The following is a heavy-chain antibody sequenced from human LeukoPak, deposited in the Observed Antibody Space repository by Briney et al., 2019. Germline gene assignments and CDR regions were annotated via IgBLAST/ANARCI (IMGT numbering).Heavy chain of an antibody. CDR2: LNWNGGST. D-gene: IGHD2-2*02. Sequence: PGGSLRLSCAVSGFSFDEYGMSWVRQAPGKGLEWVSGLNWNGGSTGYADSVKGRFTISRDNAKNSLYLQMNSLRAEDTALYYCARDIPRGYCSSTSCYNRAFDIWGQGTMVTVSS. V-gene: IGHV3-20*04. CDR3: ARDIPRGYCSSTSCYNRAFDI. CDR1: GFSFDEYG. J-gene: IGHJ3*02.